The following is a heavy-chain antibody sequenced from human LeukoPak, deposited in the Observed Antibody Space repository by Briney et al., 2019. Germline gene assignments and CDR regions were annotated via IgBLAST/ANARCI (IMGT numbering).Heavy chain of an antibody. CDR3: ARGGVPGGFYGSFDY. CDR1: GGSISTYY. CDR2: IYYSGST. D-gene: IGHD3-3*01. Sequence: SETLSLTCTVSGGSISTYYWSWMRQPPGRGLELIGYIYYSGSTNPNPSLQSRVTISVDTSKNQFSLKLNSVTAADTAVYYCARGGVPGGFYGSFDYWGQGTLVSVSS. V-gene: IGHV4-59*01. J-gene: IGHJ4*02.